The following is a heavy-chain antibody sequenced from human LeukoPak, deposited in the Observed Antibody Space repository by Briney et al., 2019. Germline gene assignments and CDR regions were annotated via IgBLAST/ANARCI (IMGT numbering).Heavy chain of an antibody. CDR2: TYYRSKWYN. V-gene: IGHV6-1*01. D-gene: IGHD3-22*01. CDR1: GDSVSSNSAT. J-gene: IGHJ4*02. Sequence: SQTLLLTCAISGDSVSSNSATWNWIRQSPSRGLEWLGRTYYRSKWYNDYAVSVNSRISINPDTSNNQFSLRLNSVTPEDTALYYCARGDSSGLYFAYWGQGTLVTVSS. CDR3: ARGDSSGLYFAY.